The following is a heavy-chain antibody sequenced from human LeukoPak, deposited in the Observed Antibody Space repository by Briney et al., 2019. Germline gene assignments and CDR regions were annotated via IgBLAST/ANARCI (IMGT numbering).Heavy chain of an antibody. CDR3: ARAKYYYDSSGYCD. V-gene: IGHV3-20*04. D-gene: IGHD3-22*01. J-gene: IGHJ4*02. CDR1: GFTFDDYG. Sequence: GGSLRLSCAASGFTFDDYGMSWVRQAPGKGLEWVSGINWNGGSTGYADSVKGRFTISRDNSKNSLYLQMNSLRAEDTALYYCARAKYYYDSSGYCDWGQGTLVTVSS. CDR2: INWNGGST.